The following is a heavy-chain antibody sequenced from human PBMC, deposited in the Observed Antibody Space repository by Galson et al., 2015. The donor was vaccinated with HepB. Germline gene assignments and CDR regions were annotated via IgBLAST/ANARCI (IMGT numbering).Heavy chain of an antibody. J-gene: IGHJ4*02. CDR1: GFTFSTYG. D-gene: IGHD3-22*01. CDR2: IQYDGSNK. Sequence: SLRLSCAASGFTFSTYGMHWVRQAPGKGLEWVAFIQYDGSNKYYADSVKGRFTISRDNSKNTLYLQMNSLRAEDTAVYYCAKLQTYYYDRSGPGDWGQGTLVTVSS. CDR3: AKLQTYYYDRSGPGD. V-gene: IGHV3-30*02.